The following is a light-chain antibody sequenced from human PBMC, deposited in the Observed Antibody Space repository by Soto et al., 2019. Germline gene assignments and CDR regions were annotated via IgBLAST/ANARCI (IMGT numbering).Light chain of an antibody. CDR1: RSVGSN. CDR2: GAS. J-gene: IGKJ3*01. V-gene: IGKV3-15*01. Sequence: EIVMTQSPATLSVSPGERATLSCRASRSVGSNLAGYQQKPGQAPRLLIYGASTRATGIPARVSGSQSGTEFTLTISILQSEDFAVYYCQQHNNWPLTFGPGTKVDI. CDR3: QQHNNWPLT.